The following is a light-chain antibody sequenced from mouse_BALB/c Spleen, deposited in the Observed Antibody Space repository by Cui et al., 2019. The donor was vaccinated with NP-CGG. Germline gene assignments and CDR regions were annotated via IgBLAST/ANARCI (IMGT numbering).Light chain of an antibody. V-gene: IGLV1*01. J-gene: IGLJ1*01. CDR1: TGAVTTSNY. CDR2: GTN. CDR3: ALWYSNHWV. Sequence: AVVIQESALTTSPRETVTLTCRSSTGAVTTSNYANWVQEKPDHLFTGLIGGTNNRAPGVPARFSGSLIGDKAALTITGAQTEDEAIYFCALWYSNHWVFGGGTKLTVL.